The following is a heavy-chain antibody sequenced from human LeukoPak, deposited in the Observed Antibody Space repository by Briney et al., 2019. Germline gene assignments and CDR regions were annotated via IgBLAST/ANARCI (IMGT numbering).Heavy chain of an antibody. V-gene: IGHV3-7*01. CDR2: IGQDGSVK. Sequence: WGSLRLSCAASGCRFTSYWMTWVRQAPGKGLEWVGNIGQDGSVKNYADSVKGRCTISRDNAKNSVFLQMNSLRAEDTAFYYCGNQCSGGICPENWGRGTLVTVSS. J-gene: IGHJ4*02. D-gene: IGHD2-15*01. CDR3: GNQCSGGICPEN. CDR1: GCRFTSYW.